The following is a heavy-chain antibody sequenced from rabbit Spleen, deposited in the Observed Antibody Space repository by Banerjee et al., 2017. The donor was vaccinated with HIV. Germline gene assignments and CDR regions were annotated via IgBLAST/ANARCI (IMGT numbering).Heavy chain of an antibody. CDR1: GFSFTSNDY. V-gene: IGHV1S40*01. Sequence: QSLEESGGDLVKPGASLTLTCTASGFSFTSNDYICWVRQAPGKGLEWISCIAGSSSGFTYSATWAKGRFTVSKTSSTTVTLQMTSLTAADTATYFCARNYVNAFDPWGPGTLVTVS. CDR3: ARNYVNAFDP. CDR2: IAGSSSGFT. D-gene: IGHD1-1*01. J-gene: IGHJ2*01.